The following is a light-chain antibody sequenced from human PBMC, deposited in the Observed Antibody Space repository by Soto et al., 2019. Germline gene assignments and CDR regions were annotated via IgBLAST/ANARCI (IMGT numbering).Light chain of an antibody. CDR3: QQYGTALQT. CDR2: GAS. V-gene: IGKV3-20*01. CDR1: QSVRSNY. Sequence: EIVLTQSPGTLSLSPGERATLSCRASQSVRSNYLAWYHHKPGQAPRLLIYGASSRATGIPDRFSGSGSGTEFPLTISRLEPEDFAVYYCQQYGTALQTFGQGTKLEI. J-gene: IGKJ2*01.